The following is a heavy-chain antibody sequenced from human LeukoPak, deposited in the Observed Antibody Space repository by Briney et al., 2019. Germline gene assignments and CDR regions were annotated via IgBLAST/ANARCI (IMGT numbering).Heavy chain of an antibody. CDR1: GGSISSYY. CDR2: IYYSGST. V-gene: IGHV4-59*01. J-gene: IGHJ6*03. CDR3: ARDYYDSSGYYLADHYYYYYMDV. D-gene: IGHD3-22*01. Sequence: SETLSLTCTVSGGSISSYYWSWIRQPPGKGLEWVGYIYYSGSTNYNPSLKSRVTISVDTSKNQFSLKLSSVTAADTAVYYCARDYYDSSGYYLADHYYYYYMDVWGKGTTVTISS.